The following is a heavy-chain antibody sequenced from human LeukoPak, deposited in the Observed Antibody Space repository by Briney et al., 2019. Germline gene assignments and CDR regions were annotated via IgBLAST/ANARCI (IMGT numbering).Heavy chain of an antibody. CDR1: GYTFTDYY. V-gene: IGHV1-69-2*01. Sequence: GASVKVSCKASGYTFTDYYMHWVQQAPGKGLEWMGRVDPEDGETIYAEKFQGRVTITADTSTDTAYMELSSLRSEDTAVYYCATAYQLPNFYYFDYWGQGTLVTVSS. CDR2: VDPEDGET. D-gene: IGHD2-2*01. CDR3: ATAYQLPNFYYFDY. J-gene: IGHJ4*02.